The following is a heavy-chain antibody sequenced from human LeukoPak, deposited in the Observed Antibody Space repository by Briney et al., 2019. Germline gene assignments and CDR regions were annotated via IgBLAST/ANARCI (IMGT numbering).Heavy chain of an antibody. V-gene: IGHV3-23*01. J-gene: IGHJ4*02. CDR2: ISVRGGST. CDR3: AKDWWWGGFDY. Sequence: GSLRLSCAASGFTFSSYAMSWVRQAPGKGLEWVSSISVRGGSTYYADSVKGRFSISRDNSKNTLYLQMNSLRAEDTGVYYCAKDWWWGGFDYWGQGTLVTVSS. CDR1: GFTFSSYA. D-gene: IGHD2-21*01.